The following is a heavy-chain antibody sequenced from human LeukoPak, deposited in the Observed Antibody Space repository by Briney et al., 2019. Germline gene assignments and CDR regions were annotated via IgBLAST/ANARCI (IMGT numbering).Heavy chain of an antibody. CDR2: ISDSGGST. D-gene: IGHD3-10*01. V-gene: IGHV3-23*01. J-gene: IGHJ4*02. Sequence: PGGSLRLSCAASGFTFSGYAMSLVRRAPGKGLKWVSAISDSGGSTYYADSVKGRFTISRDNSRNTLYLQMNNLRAEDTAVYYCARDHGYGSGSYWDYWGQGTLVTVSS. CDR1: GFTFSGYA. CDR3: ARDHGYGSGSYWDY.